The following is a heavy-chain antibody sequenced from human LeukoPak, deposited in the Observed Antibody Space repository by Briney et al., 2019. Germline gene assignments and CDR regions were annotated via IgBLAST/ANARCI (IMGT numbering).Heavy chain of an antibody. J-gene: IGHJ2*01. CDR2: INPNSGGT. Sequence: ASVKVSCKASGYTFTGYYMHWVRQAPGQGLEWMGWINPNSGGTNYAQKFQGRVTMTRDTSISTAYMELSRLRSDDTAVYYCARRTYKILRGTAYGYWYFDLWGRGTLVTVSS. V-gene: IGHV1-2*02. D-gene: IGHD3-9*01. CDR3: ARRTYKILRGTAYGYWYFDL. CDR1: GYTFTGYY.